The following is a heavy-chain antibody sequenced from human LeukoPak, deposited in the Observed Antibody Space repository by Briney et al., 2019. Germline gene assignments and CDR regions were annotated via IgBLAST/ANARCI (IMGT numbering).Heavy chain of an antibody. Sequence: GGSLRLSCAASGFTFSSYAMNWVRQAPGKGLEWVSSISGGSNNINYAGSVKGRFTTSRDNSQNTLYLQMNSLRADDTAVYYCAKDQGTAIFGMIIPDWYFDLWGRGTLVIVSS. CDR2: ISGGSNNI. CDR1: GFTFSSYA. CDR3: AKDQGTAIFGMIIPDWYFDL. J-gene: IGHJ2*01. D-gene: IGHD3-3*01. V-gene: IGHV3-23*01.